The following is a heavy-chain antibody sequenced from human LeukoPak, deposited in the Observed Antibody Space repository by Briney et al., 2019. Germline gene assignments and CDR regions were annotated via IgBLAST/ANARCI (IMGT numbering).Heavy chain of an antibody. CDR2: MNPNSGNT. D-gene: IGHD5-12*01. V-gene: IGHV1-8*01. CDR3: AIWGRFQWLVDY. CDR1: GYTFTSYD. J-gene: IGHJ4*02. Sequence: ASVKVSCKASGYTFTSYDINWARQATGQGLEWMGWMNPNSGNTGYAQKFQGRVTMTRNTSISTAYMELSSLRSEDTAVYYCAIWGRFQWLVDYWGQGTLVTVSS.